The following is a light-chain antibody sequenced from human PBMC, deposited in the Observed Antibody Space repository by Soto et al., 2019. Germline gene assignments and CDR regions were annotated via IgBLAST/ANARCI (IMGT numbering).Light chain of an antibody. CDR3: QQTDDFPLT. J-gene: IGKJ4*01. CDR1: QGIYSR. V-gene: IGKV1D-12*01. Sequence: DIQMAQSPSSVSASLGETVTVTCRASQGIYSRLAWYQQKPGKAPELMIYATSTLQNGVPSRFSGSGFGTDFTLSISSLQPEDSASYFCQQTDDFPLTFGGGTKVDIK. CDR2: ATS.